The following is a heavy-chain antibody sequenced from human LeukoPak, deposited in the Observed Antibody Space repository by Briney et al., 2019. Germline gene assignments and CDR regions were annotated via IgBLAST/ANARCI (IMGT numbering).Heavy chain of an antibody. Sequence: SETLSLTCTVSGGSISSSSYYWGWIRQPPGKGLEWIGSIYYSGSTYYSQSLKSRVDIYVDTSKNQFSLRLSSVTAADTAIYYCASRDPTKGAFDYWGQGTLVTVSS. D-gene: IGHD2-2*01. J-gene: IGHJ4*02. CDR3: ASRDPTKGAFDY. CDR2: IYYSGST. CDR1: GGSISSSSYY. V-gene: IGHV4-39*01.